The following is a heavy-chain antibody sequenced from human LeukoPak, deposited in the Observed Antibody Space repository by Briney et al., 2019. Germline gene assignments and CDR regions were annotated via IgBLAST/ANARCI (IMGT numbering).Heavy chain of an antibody. J-gene: IGHJ6*03. CDR3: TRAAVAGNYYYYYMDV. CDR1: GGSISSSSYY. Sequence: SETLSLTCTVSGGSISSSSYYWGWIRQPPGKGLEWIGSIYYSGSTNYNPSLKSRVTISVDTSKNQFSLKLSSVTAADTAVYYCTRAAVAGNYYYYYMDVWGKGTTVTVSS. V-gene: IGHV4-39*07. CDR2: IYYSGST. D-gene: IGHD6-19*01.